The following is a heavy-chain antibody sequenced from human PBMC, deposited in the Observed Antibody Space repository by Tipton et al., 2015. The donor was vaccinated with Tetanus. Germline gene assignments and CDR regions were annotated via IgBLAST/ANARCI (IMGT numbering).Heavy chain of an antibody. D-gene: IGHD2-15*01. CDR1: GDSITSSKYS. J-gene: IGHJ4*02. V-gene: IGHV4-30-2*01. CDR3: ARGHLRGIVVAVFDY. CDR2: VYHTGST. Sequence: TLSLTCTVSGDSITSSKYSWNWIRQPPGKGLEWIGYVYHTGSTYYKPSLKSRVTMSVDRLMNQFSLNLNSVTAADTAVYYCARGHLRGIVVAVFDYWGQGTLVSVSS.